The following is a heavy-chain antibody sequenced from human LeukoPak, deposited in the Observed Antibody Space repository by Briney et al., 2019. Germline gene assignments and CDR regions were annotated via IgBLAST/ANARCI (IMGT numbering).Heavy chain of an antibody. D-gene: IGHD3-3*01. CDR2: IYSGGST. CDR3: ARCLLVQGYYYGMDV. Sequence: PGGSLRLSCVASGFTVSSNYMSWVRQAPGKGLEWVSIIYSGGSTYYADSVKGRFTISRDSSKNTLHLQMNSLRAEDTAVYYCARCLLVQGYYYGMDVWGQGTTVTVSS. V-gene: IGHV3-66*01. CDR1: GFTVSSNY. J-gene: IGHJ6*02.